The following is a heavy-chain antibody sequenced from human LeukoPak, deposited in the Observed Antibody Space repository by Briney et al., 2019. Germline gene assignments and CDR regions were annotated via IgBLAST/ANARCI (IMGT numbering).Heavy chain of an antibody. J-gene: IGHJ4*02. CDR1: GFTFSSYA. D-gene: IGHD3-9*01. V-gene: IGHV3-23*01. CDR3: ARAGPNDILTGYLNY. Sequence: GGSLRLSCVASGFTFSSYAMSWVRQAPGKGLQWVSSISGSGNFTFYTDSVKGRFTISRDNAKNTLYLQMNSLRAEDTAVYYCARAGPNDILTGYLNYWGQGTLVTVSS. CDR2: ISGSGNFT.